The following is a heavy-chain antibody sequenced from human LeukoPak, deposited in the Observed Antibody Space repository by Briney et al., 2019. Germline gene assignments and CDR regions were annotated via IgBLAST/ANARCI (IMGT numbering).Heavy chain of an antibody. CDR2: IYYSGST. V-gene: IGHV4-59*01. D-gene: IGHD2-15*01. Sequence: PSETLSLTCTASGGSISSYYWSWIRQPPGKGLEWIGYIYYSGSTNYNPSLKSRVTISVDTSKNQFSLKLSSVTAADTAVYYCARDTNDLLPDAFDIWGQGTMVTVSS. CDR3: ARDTNDLLPDAFDI. CDR1: GGSISSYY. J-gene: IGHJ3*02.